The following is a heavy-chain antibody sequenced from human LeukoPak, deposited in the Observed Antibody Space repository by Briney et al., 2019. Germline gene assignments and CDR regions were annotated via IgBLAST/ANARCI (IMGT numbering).Heavy chain of an antibody. J-gene: IGHJ5*02. CDR1: GVSFSGYY. CDR2: INHSGST. CDR3: ARAGIAAAGHRFDP. V-gene: IGHV4-34*01. D-gene: IGHD6-13*01. Sequence: SETLSLTCAVYGVSFSGYYWSWIRQPPGKGLEWIGEINHSGSTNYNPSLKSRVTISVDTSKNQFSLKLSSVTAADTAVYYCARAGIAAAGHRFDPWGQGTLVTVSS.